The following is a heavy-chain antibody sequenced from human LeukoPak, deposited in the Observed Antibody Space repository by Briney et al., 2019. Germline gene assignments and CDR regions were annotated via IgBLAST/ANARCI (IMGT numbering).Heavy chain of an antibody. J-gene: IGHJ4*02. CDR3: GVYCSSTSCYGFDY. Sequence: APVKVSCKVSGYTLTELSMHWVRQAPGKGREWMGGFDPEDGETIYAQKFQGRVTMTEDTSTDTAYMELSSLRSEDTAVYYCGVYCSSTSCYGFDYWGQGTLVTVSS. V-gene: IGHV1-24*01. CDR1: GYTLTELS. D-gene: IGHD2-2*01. CDR2: FDPEDGET.